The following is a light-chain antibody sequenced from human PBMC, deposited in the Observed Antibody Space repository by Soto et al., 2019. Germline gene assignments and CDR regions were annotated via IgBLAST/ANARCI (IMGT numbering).Light chain of an antibody. CDR3: QQYMSSVT. V-gene: IGKV3-20*01. J-gene: IGKJ1*01. CDR2: GAS. CDR1: QSVDTTF. Sequence: EIVLTQSPGSLSLSPGQRATLSCRASQSVDTTFFAWYQKKPGQAPRLLIYGASKRATGIPDRFSGSGSGTDFTLIISRLAPEEFAVYYCQQYMSSVTFGQGTKVEIK.